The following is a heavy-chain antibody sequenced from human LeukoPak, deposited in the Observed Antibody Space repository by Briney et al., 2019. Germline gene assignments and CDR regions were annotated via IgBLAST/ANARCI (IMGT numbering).Heavy chain of an antibody. V-gene: IGHV3-23*01. Sequence: GGSLRLSCAASGFTFSSYAMSWVRQAPGKGLEWVSAISGSGGSTYYADSVKGRFTISRDNAKNSLSLQMNSLRADDAAVYYCARASSKQLAGYLPDGFDIWGQGTMVTVSS. CDR3: ARASSKQLAGYLPDGFDI. CDR2: ISGSGGST. CDR1: GFTFSSYA. D-gene: IGHD3-9*01. J-gene: IGHJ3*02.